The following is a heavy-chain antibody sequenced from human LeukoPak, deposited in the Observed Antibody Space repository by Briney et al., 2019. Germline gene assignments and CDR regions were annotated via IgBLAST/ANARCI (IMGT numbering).Heavy chain of an antibody. V-gene: IGHV1-2*06. J-gene: IGHJ3*02. Sequence: ASVNVSCKASGYTFTVYYMHWVRQAPGQGLEWMGRINPNSGGTNYAQKFQGRVTMTRDTSISTAYMELSRLRSDDTAVYYCARVLIQYYDSSGYHWAFDIWGQGTMVTVSS. CDR1: GYTFTVYY. CDR3: ARVLIQYYDSSGYHWAFDI. CDR2: INPNSGGT. D-gene: IGHD3-22*01.